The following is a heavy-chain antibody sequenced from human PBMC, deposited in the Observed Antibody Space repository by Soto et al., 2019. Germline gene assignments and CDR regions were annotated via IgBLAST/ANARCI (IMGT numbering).Heavy chain of an antibody. CDR1: GITLSDNY. CDR2: ISNSDYTT. J-gene: IGHJ4*02. V-gene: IGHV3-11*01. D-gene: IGHD2-8*01. Sequence: GGSLRLSCVASGITLSDNYMTWIRQAPGKGLEWLSYISNSDYTTYYADSVKGRFTISRDNAKNSLYLQLNGLRIEDTAVYYCASGKWSLDYWGQGILVTVSS. CDR3: ASGKWSLDY.